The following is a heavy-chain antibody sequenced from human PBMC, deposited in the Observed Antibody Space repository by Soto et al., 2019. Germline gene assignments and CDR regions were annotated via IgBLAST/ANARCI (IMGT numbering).Heavy chain of an antibody. J-gene: IGHJ6*02. CDR3: AAELGFGKLSVV. CDR1: GDTFKNCV. V-gene: IGHV1-69*01. CDR2: FIPLFGTT. Sequence: QVQVVQSGVEVRRPGSSVKVSCKASGDTFKNCVISWVRQAPGQGLEWMGGFIPLFGTTDFAQRFQGRLTITTYESTTTAYMELSRLRSEDTATYYCAAELGFGKLSVVWGQGTTVIVSS. D-gene: IGHD3-10*01.